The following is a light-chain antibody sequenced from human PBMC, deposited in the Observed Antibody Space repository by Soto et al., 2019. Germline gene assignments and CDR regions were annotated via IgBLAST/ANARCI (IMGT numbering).Light chain of an antibody. Sequence: EIVLTQSPGTLSLSPGERATLSCRASQSVSSSYLTCYQHKTGQSTMLIMYGASIRVTGITKRFSGTGYGTDFTLTISRLEPEDVAVYYCQQYDSSPGTFRKGTWLEI. CDR2: GAS. J-gene: IGKJ2*01. CDR3: QQYDSSPGT. V-gene: IGKV3-20*01. CDR1: QSVSSSY.